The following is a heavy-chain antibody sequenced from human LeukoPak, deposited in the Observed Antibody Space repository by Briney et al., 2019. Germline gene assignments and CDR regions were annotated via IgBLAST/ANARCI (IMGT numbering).Heavy chain of an antibody. CDR1: GYSFTSYW. V-gene: IGHV5-51*01. CDR2: IYPGDSDT. Sequence: GESLKISCKGSGYSFTSYWIGWVRQMPRKGLEWMGIIYPGDSDTRYNPPFQGQVTFSADKSITTAYLQWSSLKASDTGIYFCARRGWDGDYAGFWGQGTLVTVSS. CDR3: ARRGWDGDYAGF. D-gene: IGHD4-17*01. J-gene: IGHJ4*02.